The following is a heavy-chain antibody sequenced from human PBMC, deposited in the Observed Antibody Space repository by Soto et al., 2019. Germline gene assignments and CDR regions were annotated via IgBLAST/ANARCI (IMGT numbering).Heavy chain of an antibody. CDR3: GKGRNDSYYYGVYV. D-gene: IGHD1-1*01. V-gene: IGHV3-23*01. CDR1: GFTFSSCA. J-gene: IGHJ6*02. CDR2: IIDSGGST. Sequence: GGSLRLSCAASGFTFSSCAMGWVRQAPGKGLEWVSDIIDSGGSTYYADAVKGRFTISRDNSKSTLYLQMNSLRAEDTAVYYCGKGRNDSYYYGVYVWAQGTTVTVSS.